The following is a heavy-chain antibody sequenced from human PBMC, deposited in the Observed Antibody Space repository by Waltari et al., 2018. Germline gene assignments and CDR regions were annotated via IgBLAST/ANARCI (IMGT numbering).Heavy chain of an antibody. J-gene: IGHJ4*02. CDR1: GGSISSSSYY. CDR2: IYYSGRT. V-gene: IGHV4-39*01. CDR3: ATTAPRYCSGGSCYGVYDY. D-gene: IGHD2-15*01. Sequence: QLQLQESGPGLVKPSETLSLTCTVSGGSISSSSYYWGWIRQPPGKGLEWIGSIYYSGRTYYNPSLKSRVTISVDTSKNQFSLKLSAVTAAETAVYYCATTAPRYCSGGSCYGVYDYWGQGTLVTVSS.